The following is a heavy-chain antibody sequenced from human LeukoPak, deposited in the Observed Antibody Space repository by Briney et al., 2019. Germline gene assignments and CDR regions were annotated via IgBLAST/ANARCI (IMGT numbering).Heavy chain of an antibody. Sequence: GGSLRLSCAASGFTFSSYAMSWVRQAPGKGLEWVSAISGSGGSTYYADSVKGRFTISRDNSKNTLYLQMNSLRAEDTAVYYCAKEGCSSTSCYDYFDYWGQGTLVTVSS. V-gene: IGHV3-23*01. D-gene: IGHD2-2*01. J-gene: IGHJ4*02. CDR2: ISGSGGST. CDR3: AKEGCSSTSCYDYFDY. CDR1: GFTFSSYA.